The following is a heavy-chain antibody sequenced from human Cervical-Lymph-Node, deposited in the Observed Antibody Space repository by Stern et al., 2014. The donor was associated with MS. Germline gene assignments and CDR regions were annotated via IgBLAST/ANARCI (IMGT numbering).Heavy chain of an antibody. V-gene: IGHV3-30*04. D-gene: IGHD6-13*01. CDR1: GFTFSSYP. CDR3: ARARDSSSWHIFDY. CDR2: TSSGGGVE. Sequence: QVQLVQSGGGVVQPGRSLRLSCAASGFTFSSYPMHWIRQAPNKGLEWVTMTSSGGGVEKYADSVKGRFIISRDNSRNTLYVQMNSLRPEDTAVYHCARARDSSSWHIFDYWGQGTLVTVSS. J-gene: IGHJ4*02.